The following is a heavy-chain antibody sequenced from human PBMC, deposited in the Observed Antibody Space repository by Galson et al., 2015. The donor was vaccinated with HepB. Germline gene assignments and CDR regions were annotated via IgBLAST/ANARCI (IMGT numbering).Heavy chain of an antibody. CDR1: GFTFSSYS. V-gene: IGHV3-48*02. Sequence: SLRLSCAASGFTFSSYSMNWVRQAPGKGLEWVSYISSGSSLIYYADSVKGRFTISRDNAKNSLSLQMNSLRDEDTAVYYCAGLRWSSSSRPDYWGQGTLVAVSS. J-gene: IGHJ4*02. D-gene: IGHD6-6*01. CDR3: AGLRWSSSSRPDY. CDR2: ISSGSSLI.